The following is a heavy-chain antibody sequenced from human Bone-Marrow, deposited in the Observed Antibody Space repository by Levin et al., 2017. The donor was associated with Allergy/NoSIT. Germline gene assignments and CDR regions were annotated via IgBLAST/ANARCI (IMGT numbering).Heavy chain of an antibody. D-gene: IGHD6-13*01. J-gene: IGHJ3*02. Sequence: GESLKISCAASGFTFSDYYMSWIRQAPGKGLEWVSYISSSGTMMYSADSVKGRFTISRDNAKNSLYLQMNSLRAEDTAVYFCARARGSYAFDIWGQGTRVTVSS. CDR1: GFTFSDYY. CDR2: ISSSGTMM. V-gene: IGHV3-11*01. CDR3: ARARGSYAFDI.